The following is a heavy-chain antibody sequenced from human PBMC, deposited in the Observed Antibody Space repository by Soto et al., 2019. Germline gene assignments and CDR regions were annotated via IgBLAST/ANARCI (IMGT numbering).Heavy chain of an antibody. V-gene: IGHV4-34*01. J-gene: IGHJ6*03. CDR1: GGSFSRYY. CDR3: AREKRGWSGLHSDYSYMDV. CDR2: INHSGST. D-gene: IGHD3-3*01. Sequence: SETLSLTCAVYGGSFSRYYLSWIRQPPGKGLEWIGEINHSGSTNYNPSLKSRVTISLDTSKNQFSLNLNSVTAADTAIYFCAREKRGWSGLHSDYSYMDVCGNGTTVTVS.